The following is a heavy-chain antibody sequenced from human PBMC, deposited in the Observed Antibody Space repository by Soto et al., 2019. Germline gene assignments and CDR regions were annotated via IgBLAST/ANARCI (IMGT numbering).Heavy chain of an antibody. CDR3: PRAKDSSVLPGFDY. J-gene: IGHJ4*02. D-gene: IGHD6-19*01. CDR2: ISGSGSST. V-gene: IGHV3-23*01. Sequence: GGSLRLSCAASGFTFSSYAMSWVRQAPGKGLEWVSAISGSGSSTYYADSVKGRFTISRDNSKNTLYLQMHSLRAEDTAVYYYPRAKDSSVLPGFDYWGQGTLVTVSS. CDR1: GFTFSSYA.